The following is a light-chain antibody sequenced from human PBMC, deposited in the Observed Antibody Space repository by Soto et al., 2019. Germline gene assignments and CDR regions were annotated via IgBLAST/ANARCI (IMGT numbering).Light chain of an antibody. V-gene: IGKV1-12*01. J-gene: IGKJ4*01. CDR2: ATS. Sequence: DIQMTQSPSSVSASVGDRVTLTCRASQYVSDWLAWYQQKAGKAPKPLIYATSKLRSGVPSRFSGSGSGTDFTLTISSLQPEDSATYHCQQTNSFPLTFGGGTKVEIK. CDR3: QQTNSFPLT. CDR1: QYVSDW.